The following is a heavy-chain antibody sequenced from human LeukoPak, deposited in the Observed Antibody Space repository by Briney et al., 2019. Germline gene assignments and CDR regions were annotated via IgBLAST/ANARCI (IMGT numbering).Heavy chain of an antibody. Sequence: SETLSLTCAVYGGSFSGYYWSWIRQPPGKGLEWIGEINHSGSTNYNPSLKSRVTISVDTSKNQFSLKLSSVTAADTAMYYCARQRGIAVAAYWGQGTLVTVSS. CDR3: ARQRGIAVAAY. D-gene: IGHD6-19*01. CDR1: GGSFSGYY. V-gene: IGHV4-34*01. J-gene: IGHJ4*02. CDR2: INHSGST.